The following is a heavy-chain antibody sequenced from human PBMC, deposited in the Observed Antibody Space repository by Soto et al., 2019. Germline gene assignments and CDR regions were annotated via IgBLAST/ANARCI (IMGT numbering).Heavy chain of an antibody. V-gene: IGHV4-59*01. Sequence: ASETLSLTCSVSGGSISGSYWSWIRQSPGKGLEWLGYVYYTGSTNYSPSLRSRVSISVDTSKNEFSLRLSSVTAADTAVYFCARSVAVPGAHLDYWGQGTQVTVSS. D-gene: IGHD6-19*01. J-gene: IGHJ4*02. CDR1: GGSISGSY. CDR2: VYYTGST. CDR3: ARSVAVPGAHLDY.